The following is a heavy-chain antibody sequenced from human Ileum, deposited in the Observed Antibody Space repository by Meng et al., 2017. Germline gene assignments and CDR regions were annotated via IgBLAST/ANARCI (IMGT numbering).Heavy chain of an antibody. D-gene: IGHD3-10*01. CDR1: GGSFSRDNYY. Sequence: QVQLQESGPGLVKPSQTLSLTCSLSGGSFSRDNYYWTWIRQTPGKGLEWIGLTYYNGSPFYNPSLRSRVTISVDTSKDQFSLKLTSVTAADTAVYYCARERRHYYGSGSFDYWGQGILVTVSS. J-gene: IGHJ4*02. CDR3: ARERRHYYGSGSFDY. CDR2: TYYNGSP. V-gene: IGHV4-30-4*01.